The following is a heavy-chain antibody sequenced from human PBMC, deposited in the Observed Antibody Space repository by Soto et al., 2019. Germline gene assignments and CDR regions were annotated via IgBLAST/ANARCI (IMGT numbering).Heavy chain of an antibody. Sequence: GESLKISCKGSGYSFTSYWIGWVRQMPGKGLEWMGIIYPGDSDTRYSPSFQGQVTISADKSINTVYLQWSSLKASDTAMYYCARQTFPQILTGRNPFDIWGQGTMVTVSS. CDR3: ARQTFPQILTGRNPFDI. CDR2: IYPGDSDT. CDR1: GYSFTSYW. V-gene: IGHV5-51*01. D-gene: IGHD2-15*01. J-gene: IGHJ3*02.